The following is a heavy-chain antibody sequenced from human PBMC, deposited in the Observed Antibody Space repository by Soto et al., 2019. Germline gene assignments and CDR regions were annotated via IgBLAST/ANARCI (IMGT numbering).Heavy chain of an antibody. D-gene: IGHD6-13*01. CDR1: GGTFSSYA. Sequence: ASVKVSCKASGGTFSSYAISWVRQAPGQGLEWMGGIIPIFGTANYAQKFQGRVTITADESTSTAYMELSSLRSEDTAVYYCGRGEGFNSTSWYREWALYYNNGRKVWGQETRVTVSS. CDR3: GRGEGFNSTSWYREWALYYNNGRKV. V-gene: IGHV1-69*13. J-gene: IGHJ6*02. CDR2: IIPIFGTA.